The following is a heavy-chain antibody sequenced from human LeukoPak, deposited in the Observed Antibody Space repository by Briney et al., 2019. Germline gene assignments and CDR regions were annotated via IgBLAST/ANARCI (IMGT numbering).Heavy chain of an antibody. CDR1: GFTVSSNY. V-gene: IGHV3-53*01. CDR3: VRDAVTAY. CDR2: IYISGST. J-gene: IGHJ4*02. D-gene: IGHD2-21*02. Sequence: GGSLRLSCAASGFTVSSNYMNWVRQAPGKGLEWVSVIYISGSTYYADSVKGRFTISRDNAKNSLFLQMNSLRNEDTAVYYCVRDAVTAYWGQGTLVTVSS.